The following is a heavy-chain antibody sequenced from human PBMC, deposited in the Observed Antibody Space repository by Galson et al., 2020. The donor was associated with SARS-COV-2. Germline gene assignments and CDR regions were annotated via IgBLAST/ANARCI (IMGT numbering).Heavy chain of an antibody. CDR1: GFTFSDYE. D-gene: IGHD6-19*01. J-gene: IGHJ4*02. CDR2: ISSSSSSI. Sequence: QAGGSLRLSCAASGFTFSDYEMNWVRQAPGKGLEWVSYISSSSSSIYYADSVKGRFTVSRDNAKNSLYLQMNSLRAEDTAVYYCARDTTPGWTVAGTGIDYWGQGTLVTVSS. CDR3: ARDTTPGWTVAGTGIDY. V-gene: IGHV3-48*03.